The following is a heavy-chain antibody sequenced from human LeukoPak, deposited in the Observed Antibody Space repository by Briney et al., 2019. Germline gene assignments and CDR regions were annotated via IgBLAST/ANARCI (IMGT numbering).Heavy chain of an antibody. J-gene: IGHJ4*02. D-gene: IGHD3-3*01. CDR1: GFTFSGYW. Sequence: PGGSLRLSCAASGFTFSGYWMSWVRQAPGKGLEWVANIKLDGSEKNYEDSVKGRFTISRDNTKNSLYLQMNSLRAEDTAVFYCARDQYDTWSRRGNFDSWGQGTLVIVSS. CDR3: ARDQYDTWSRRGNFDS. V-gene: IGHV3-7*03. CDR2: IKLDGSEK.